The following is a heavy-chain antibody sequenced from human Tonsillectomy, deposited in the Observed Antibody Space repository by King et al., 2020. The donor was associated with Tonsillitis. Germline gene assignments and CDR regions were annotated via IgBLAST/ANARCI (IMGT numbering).Heavy chain of an antibody. J-gene: IGHJ4*02. Sequence: QLQESGPGLVKPSETLSLTCTVSGGSISSYYWSWIRQPPGKGLEWIGYIYYSGSTNYNPSLKSRVTISVDTSKKQFSLKLSSVTAADTAVYYCARDSSGWFYFDYWGQGTLVTVSS. D-gene: IGHD6-19*01. V-gene: IGHV4-59*01. CDR1: GGSISSYY. CDR2: IYYSGST. CDR3: ARDSSGWFYFDY.